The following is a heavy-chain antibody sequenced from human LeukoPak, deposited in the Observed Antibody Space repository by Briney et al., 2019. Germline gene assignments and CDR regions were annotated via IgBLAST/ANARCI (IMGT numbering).Heavy chain of an antibody. D-gene: IGHD3-22*01. CDR1: GGSISNYY. J-gene: IGHJ1*01. CDR3: VRDHYYDSSGYTFRH. V-gene: IGHV4-59*01. Sequence: PSETLSLTCTVSGGSISNYYWSWIRQPPGKGLEWIGYIYYSGSTSYNPSLKSRVTISVYTSKNQFSLRLRSVTVADTAVYYCVRDHYYDSSGYTFRHWGQGTLVSVPS. CDR2: IYYSGST.